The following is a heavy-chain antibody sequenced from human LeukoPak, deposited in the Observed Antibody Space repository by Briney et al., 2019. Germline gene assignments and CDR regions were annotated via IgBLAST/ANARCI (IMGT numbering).Heavy chain of an antibody. Sequence: GGSLRLSCAASGFTFSSYAMSWVRQAPGKGLEWVAVISYDGSNKYYADSVKGRFTISRDYSKNTLFLQMNSLRAEDTAVYYCARGPTPIAAAGRYFDYWGQGTLVTVSS. V-gene: IGHV3-30-3*01. CDR3: ARGPTPIAAAGRYFDY. D-gene: IGHD6-13*01. J-gene: IGHJ4*02. CDR1: GFTFSSYA. CDR2: ISYDGSNK.